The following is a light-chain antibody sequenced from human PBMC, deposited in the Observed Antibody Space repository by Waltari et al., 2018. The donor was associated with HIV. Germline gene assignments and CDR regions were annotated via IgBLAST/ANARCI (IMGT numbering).Light chain of an antibody. J-gene: IGLJ3*02. CDR2: KDK. CDR3: LSADSSGTYWV. V-gene: IGLV3-16*01. Sequence: SYELTQPPSVSVSPGQRARLTCSGEAFPKKSVSWYQQKPGQAPVLVIYKDKERPSGIPERFSGSSSGTMVTLTISGVQAEDEADYYCLSADSSGTYWVFGGGTEVTVL. CDR1: AFPKKS.